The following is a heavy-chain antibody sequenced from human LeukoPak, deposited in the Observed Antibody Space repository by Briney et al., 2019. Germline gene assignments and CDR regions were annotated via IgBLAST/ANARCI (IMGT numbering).Heavy chain of an antibody. Sequence: GGSLRLSCAASGFTFSSYWMSWVRQAPGKGLEWVANIKQDGSEKYYVDSVKGRFTISRDNAKNSLYLQMNSLRVEDTAVYYCARDWFDGDYDRFDYWGQGTRVTVSS. V-gene: IGHV3-7*03. J-gene: IGHJ4*02. CDR2: IKQDGSEK. D-gene: IGHD4-17*01. CDR3: ARDWFDGDYDRFDY. CDR1: GFTFSSYW.